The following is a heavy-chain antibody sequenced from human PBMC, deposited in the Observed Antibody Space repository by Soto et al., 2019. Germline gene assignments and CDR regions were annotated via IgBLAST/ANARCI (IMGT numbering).Heavy chain of an antibody. CDR3: ATDSTTYYY. Sequence: GGSLGLSCAASGFTFSTYAMSWVRQAPEKGLEWVSSISTTGGGTYYTDSVKGRFTISRDNSESTLYLQMHSLRAAATAAYYSATDSTTYYYWGKGTPVTVSS. CDR2: ISTTGGGT. CDR1: GFTFSTYA. D-gene: IGHD3-22*01. V-gene: IGHV3-23*01. J-gene: IGHJ4*02.